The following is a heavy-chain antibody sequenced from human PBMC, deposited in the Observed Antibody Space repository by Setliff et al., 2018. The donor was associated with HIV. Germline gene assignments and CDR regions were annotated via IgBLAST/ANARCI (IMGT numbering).Heavy chain of an antibody. CDR3: ARDGPETYGDYERYYFDY. Sequence: NPSETLSLTCTVSGDPMSSTSYYWGWIRQPPGKGLEWIGSIYYSGSTHYNPSLKSRVTISVDTSKNQFSLKPSSVTAADTAVYYCARDGPETYGDYERYYFDYWGQGTLVTVSS. V-gene: IGHV4-39*07. J-gene: IGHJ4*02. CDR2: IYYSGST. D-gene: IGHD4-17*01. CDR1: GDPMSSTSYY.